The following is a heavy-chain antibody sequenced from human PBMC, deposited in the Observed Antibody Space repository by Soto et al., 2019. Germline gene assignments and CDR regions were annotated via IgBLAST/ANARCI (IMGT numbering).Heavy chain of an antibody. Sequence: GASVEVSCKASGFTFTSSAVQWVRQARGQRLEWIGWIVIGSGNTNYAQKFQERVTITRDMSTSTAYMELSSLRSEDTAVYYCAAFGYDSSCYYAFDYWGQGTLVTVAS. J-gene: IGHJ4*02. D-gene: IGHD3-22*01. CDR2: IVIGSGNT. CDR3: AAFGYDSSCYYAFDY. CDR1: GFTFTSSA. V-gene: IGHV1-58*01.